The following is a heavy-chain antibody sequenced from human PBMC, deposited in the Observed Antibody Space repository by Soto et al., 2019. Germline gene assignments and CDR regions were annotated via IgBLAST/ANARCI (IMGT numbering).Heavy chain of an antibody. CDR2: ISPNSGRP. Sequence: QVPLVQSGAEVKRPGASVKVSCKASGYTFTKYDISWVRQAPGQGLEWLGLISPNSGRPRYAQKFEGRVTMTTDTSTTTAYLELRGLSADDTAAYYCVGQYYDFWSDYPDFDYWGQGPLVTFSS. CDR3: VGQYYDFWSDYPDFDY. V-gene: IGHV1-18*04. CDR1: GYTFTKYD. D-gene: IGHD3-3*01. J-gene: IGHJ4*02.